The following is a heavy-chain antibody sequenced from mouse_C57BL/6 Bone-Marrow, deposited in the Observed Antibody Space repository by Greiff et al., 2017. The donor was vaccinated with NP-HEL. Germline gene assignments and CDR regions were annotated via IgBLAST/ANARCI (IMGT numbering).Heavy chain of an antibody. Sequence: VQRVESGAELVRPGASVKLSCKASGYTFTDYYINWVKQRPGQGLEWIARIYPGSGNTYYNEKFKGKATLTAEKSSSTAYMQLSSLTSEDSAVYFCARGLGRYFDVWGTGTTVTVSS. V-gene: IGHV1-76*01. CDR2: IYPGSGNT. J-gene: IGHJ1*03. CDR3: ARGLGRYFDV. D-gene: IGHD4-1*01. CDR1: GYTFTDYY.